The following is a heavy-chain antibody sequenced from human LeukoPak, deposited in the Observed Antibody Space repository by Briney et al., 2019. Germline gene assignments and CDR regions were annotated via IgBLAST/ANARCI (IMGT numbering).Heavy chain of an antibody. CDR2: THYSGST. V-gene: IGHV4-61*08. D-gene: IGHD3-10*01. Sequence: KPSETLSLTCTVSGDSISSGGYYWSWLRLHPVKGLEWIGNTHYSGSTKYNPSLKSRVTISVDTSKNQFSLKLSSVTAADTAVYYCARAPRGSGINWFDPWGQGTLVTVSS. CDR3: ARAPRGSGINWFDP. J-gene: IGHJ5*02. CDR1: GDSISSGGYY.